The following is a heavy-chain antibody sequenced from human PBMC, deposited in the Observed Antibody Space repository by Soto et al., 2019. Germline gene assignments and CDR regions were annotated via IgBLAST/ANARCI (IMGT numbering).Heavy chain of an antibody. CDR2: IDSSGRTR. CDR3: AREGRCSSSSVLVY. CDR1: GFRFSDYD. J-gene: IGHJ4*02. Sequence: QVQLVESGGGLVKPGGSLRLSCAASGFRFSDYDMCWIRQAPGKGLEWISSIDSSGRTRFYADSVKGRFTISRDNAKNSLCLQMNSLRAEDMAVYYCAREGRCSSSSVLVYWGQGTLVTVSS. D-gene: IGHD6-6*01. V-gene: IGHV3-11*01.